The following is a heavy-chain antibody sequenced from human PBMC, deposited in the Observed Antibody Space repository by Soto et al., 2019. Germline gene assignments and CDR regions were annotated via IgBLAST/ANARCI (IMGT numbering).Heavy chain of an antibody. D-gene: IGHD3-9*01. Sequence: VNFRSYARVPSRQAPGKGLECISCISAGGGSSYYADYVKGRFTISSDNSKYILYLQMSSLRAEDTALYYFAKVFLFYWRDDETTEIYVRAQRATVTVS. V-gene: IGHV3-23*01. CDR2: ISAGGGSS. CDR3: AKVFLFYWRDDETTEIYV. J-gene: IGHJ6*02. CDR1: VNFRSYA.